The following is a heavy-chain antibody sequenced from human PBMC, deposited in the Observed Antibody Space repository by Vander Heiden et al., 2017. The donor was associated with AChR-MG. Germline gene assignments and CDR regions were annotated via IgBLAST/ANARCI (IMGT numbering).Heavy chain of an antibody. J-gene: IGHJ4*02. V-gene: IGHV3-30-3*01. Sequence: QVQLVESGGGVVQPGRSLRLSCAASAFTFSSDVMHWVRQAPGKGLEWVAVISYDGSNKYYADSVKGRFTISRDNSKNTLYLQMNSLRAEDTAVYYCARDRNFDYWGQGTLVTVSS. CDR3: ARDRNFDY. CDR2: ISYDGSNK. CDR1: AFTFSSDV.